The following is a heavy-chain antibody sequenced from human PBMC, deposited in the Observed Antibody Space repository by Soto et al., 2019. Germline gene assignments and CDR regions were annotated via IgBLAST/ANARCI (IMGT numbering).Heavy chain of an antibody. CDR3: ARHAYDFWSGHPNPRYYYGMDV. Sequence: PGESLKISCKGSGYSFTSYWIGWVRQMPGKGLEWMGIIYPGDSNTRYSPSLQGQVTISVDKSISTAYLQWNSLKATDAAMYYCARHAYDFWSGHPNPRYYYGMDVWGQGTTVTVSS. CDR2: IYPGDSNT. D-gene: IGHD3-3*01. CDR1: GYSFTSYW. V-gene: IGHV5-51*01. J-gene: IGHJ6*02.